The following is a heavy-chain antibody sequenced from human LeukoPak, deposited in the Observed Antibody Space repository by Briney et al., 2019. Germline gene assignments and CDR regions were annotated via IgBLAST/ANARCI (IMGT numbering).Heavy chain of an antibody. J-gene: IGHJ4*02. V-gene: IGHV4-34*01. CDR2: INHSGCT. CDR3: AMGSVAAAGHYGY. D-gene: IGHD6-13*01. Sequence: PSETLSLTCAVYGGSFSGYYWSWIRQPPGKGLEWIGEINHSGCTNYNPSLKSRVTISVDTSKNQFSLKLSSVTAADTAVYYCAMGSVAAAGHYGYWGQGTLVTVSS. CDR1: GGSFSGYY.